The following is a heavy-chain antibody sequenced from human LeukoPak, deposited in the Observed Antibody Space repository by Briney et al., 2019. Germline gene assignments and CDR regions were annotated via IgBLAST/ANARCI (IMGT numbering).Heavy chain of an antibody. J-gene: IGHJ5*02. Sequence: ASVKVSCKASGYTFTSYDINWVRQATGQGLEWMGWMNPNSGNTGYAQKFQGRVTVTRNTSISTAYMELSSLRSEDTAVYYCARPLSVYDSSGYYYGGNWFDPWGQGTLVTVSS. CDR1: GYTFTSYD. CDR3: ARPLSVYDSSGYYYGGNWFDP. CDR2: MNPNSGNT. V-gene: IGHV1-8*01. D-gene: IGHD3-22*01.